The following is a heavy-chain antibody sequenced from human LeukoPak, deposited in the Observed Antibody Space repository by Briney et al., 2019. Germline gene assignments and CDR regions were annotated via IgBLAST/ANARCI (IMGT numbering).Heavy chain of an antibody. CDR2: ISSSSTI. V-gene: IGHV3-48*01. D-gene: IGHD3-10*01. CDR3: AKLKERITMVRGVNFDY. CDR1: GFTFSSYS. J-gene: IGHJ4*02. Sequence: GGSLRLSCAASGFTFSSYSMNWVRQAPGKGLEWVSYISSSSTIYYADSVKGRFTISRDNSKNTLYLQMNSLRAEDTAVYYCAKLKERITMVRGVNFDYWGQGTLVTVSS.